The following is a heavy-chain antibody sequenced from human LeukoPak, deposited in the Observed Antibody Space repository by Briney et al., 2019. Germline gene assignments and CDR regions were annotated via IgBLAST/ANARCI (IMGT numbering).Heavy chain of an antibody. CDR3: ARDRYDYVWGSYRPNWFDP. J-gene: IGHJ5*02. Sequence: SQTLSLTCAISGDSVSSNSAAWNWIRQSPSRGLEWLGRTYYRSKWYNDYAVSVKSRITINPDTSKNQFSLRLNSVTPEDTAVYYCARDRYDYVWGSYRPNWFDPWGQGTLVTVSS. D-gene: IGHD3-16*02. CDR2: TYYRSKWYN. CDR1: GDSVSSNSAA. V-gene: IGHV6-1*01.